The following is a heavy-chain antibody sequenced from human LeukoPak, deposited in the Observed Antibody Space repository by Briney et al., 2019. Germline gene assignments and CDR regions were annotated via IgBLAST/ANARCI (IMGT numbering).Heavy chain of an antibody. CDR3: VCWLHSIEPLEYYFDY. CDR2: IYYSGST. V-gene: IGHV4-39*07. J-gene: IGHJ4*02. Sequence: SETLSLTCTVSGGSISSSSYYWGWIRQPPGKGLEWIGSIYYSGSTYYNPSLKSRVTISVDTSKNQFSLKLSSVTAADTAVNYCVCWLHSIEPLEYYFDYWGQGTLVTVSS. CDR1: GGSISSSSYY. D-gene: IGHD2/OR15-2a*01.